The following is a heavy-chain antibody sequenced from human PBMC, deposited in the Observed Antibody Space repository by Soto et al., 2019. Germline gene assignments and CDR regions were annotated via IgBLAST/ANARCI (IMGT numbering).Heavy chain of an antibody. CDR3: ARALTTVVTPLFDP. V-gene: IGHV4-34*01. CDR2: INHSGST. J-gene: IGHJ5*02. Sequence: SETLSLTCAVYGGSFSGYYWSWIRQPPGKGLEWIGGINHSGSTNYNPSLESRVTISVDTSKNQFSLKLSSVTAADTAVYYCARALTTVVTPLFDPWGQGTLVTVSS. D-gene: IGHD4-17*01. CDR1: GGSFSGYY.